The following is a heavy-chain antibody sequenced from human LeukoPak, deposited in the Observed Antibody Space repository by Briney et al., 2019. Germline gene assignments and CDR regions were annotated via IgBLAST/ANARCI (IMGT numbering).Heavy chain of an antibody. V-gene: IGHV1-69*01. CDR3: ARGQLPYYYGSGSYQDAFDI. Sequence: SVKVSCKASGGTSSSYAISWVRQAPGQGLEWMGGIIPIFGTANYAQKFQGRVTITADESTSTAYMELSSLRSEDTAVYYCARGQLPYYYGSGSYQDAFDIWGQGTMVTVSS. D-gene: IGHD3-10*01. CDR2: IIPIFGTA. J-gene: IGHJ3*02. CDR1: GGTSSSYA.